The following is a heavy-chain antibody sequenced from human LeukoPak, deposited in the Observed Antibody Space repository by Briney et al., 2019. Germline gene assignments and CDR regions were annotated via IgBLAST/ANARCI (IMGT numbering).Heavy chain of an antibody. Sequence: PGGSLRLSCAASGFTVSSYGMSWVRQAPGKGLEWVSAISGSGGSTYYADSVKGRFTISRDNSKNTLYLQMNSLRAEDTAVYYCAKLVGSGSYYRDYWGQGTLVTVSS. V-gene: IGHV3-23*01. CDR2: ISGSGGST. CDR3: AKLVGSGSYYRDY. D-gene: IGHD3-10*01. CDR1: GFTVSSYG. J-gene: IGHJ4*02.